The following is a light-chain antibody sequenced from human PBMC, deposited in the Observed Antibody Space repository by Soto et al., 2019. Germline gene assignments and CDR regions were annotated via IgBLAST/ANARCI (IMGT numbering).Light chain of an antibody. CDR3: QSYDSSLSVV. CDR2: GNS. CDR1: SSNVGFNA. V-gene: IGLV1-47*02. Sequence: QSVLTQPPSASGAPGQRVTLSCVGGSSNVGFNAVNWYQQIPGAAPKLLMHGNSQRPSGVPDRFSGSKSGTSASLAIIGLRTEDEAHYYCQSYDSSLSVVFGGGTKLTVL. J-gene: IGLJ2*01.